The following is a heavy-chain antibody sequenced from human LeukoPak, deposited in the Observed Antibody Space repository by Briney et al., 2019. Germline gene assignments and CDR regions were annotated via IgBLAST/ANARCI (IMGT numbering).Heavy chain of an antibody. D-gene: IGHD2-2*01. CDR3: ARDIGYCSSTSCHPYGY. Sequence: ASVKVSCKASGYTFTSYGISWVRQAPGGGLEWMGWISAYNGNTNYAQKLQGRVTMATDTSTSTAYMELRSLRSDDTAVYYCARDIGYCSSTSCHPYGYWGQGTLVTVSS. V-gene: IGHV1-18*01. CDR1: GYTFTSYG. CDR2: ISAYNGNT. J-gene: IGHJ4*02.